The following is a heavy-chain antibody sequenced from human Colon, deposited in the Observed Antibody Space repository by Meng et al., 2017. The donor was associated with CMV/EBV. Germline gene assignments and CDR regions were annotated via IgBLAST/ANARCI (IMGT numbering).Heavy chain of an antibody. D-gene: IGHD6-13*01. V-gene: IGHV6-1*01. CDR2: TYYRSKWYN. CDR1: GDSVTSNSAA. J-gene: IGHJ4*02. Sequence: SSGDSVTSNSAAWNWIRQSPVRGREWLGRTYYRSKWYNDYAVSVKSRITINPDTSKNQFSLQLNSVTPEDTAVYYCAGTGREGFDYWGQGTLVTVSS. CDR3: AGTGREGFDY.